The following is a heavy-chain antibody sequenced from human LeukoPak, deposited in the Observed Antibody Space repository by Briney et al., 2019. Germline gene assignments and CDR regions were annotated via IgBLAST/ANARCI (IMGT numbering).Heavy chain of an antibody. CDR1: GGSISSGDYY. CDR2: IYSSGST. CDR3: ARATIPDYYYMDV. J-gene: IGHJ6*03. Sequence: SETLSLTCTVSGGSISSGDYYWSWIRQPPGKGLEWIGYIYSSGSTYYNPSLKSRVTISVDTSKNQFSLKLSSVTAADTAVYYCARATIPDYYYMDVWGKGTTVTVSS. V-gene: IGHV4-30-4*08.